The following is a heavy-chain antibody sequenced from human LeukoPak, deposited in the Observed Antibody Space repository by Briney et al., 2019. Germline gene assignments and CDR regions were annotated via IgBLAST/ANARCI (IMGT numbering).Heavy chain of an antibody. J-gene: IGHJ4*02. CDR1: GFTFSSSA. CDR3: AKYPTYYYDSSGPFDY. CDR2: ISGSGGTT. D-gene: IGHD3-22*01. Sequence: GGSLRLSCEASGFTFSSSAMSWARQAPGKGLEWVSAISGSGGTTYYADSVKGRFTISRDNSKNTLYLQMNSLRAEDTAVYYCAKYPTYYYDSSGPFDYWGQGTLVTVSS. V-gene: IGHV3-23*01.